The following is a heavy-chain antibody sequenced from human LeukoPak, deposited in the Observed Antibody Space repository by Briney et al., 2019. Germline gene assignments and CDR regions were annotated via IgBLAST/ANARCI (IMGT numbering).Heavy chain of an antibody. Sequence: GESLKISCKGSGYSFTDYWIAWVRQMPGKGLELMGIIYPDDSDIRYSPSFQGQVTISADESINTAYLQWSGLKASDTAIYYCARRDGYNYVDYWGQGTLVTVSS. CDR2: IYPDDSDI. V-gene: IGHV5-51*01. J-gene: IGHJ4*02. D-gene: IGHD5-24*01. CDR1: GYSFTDYW. CDR3: ARRDGYNYVDY.